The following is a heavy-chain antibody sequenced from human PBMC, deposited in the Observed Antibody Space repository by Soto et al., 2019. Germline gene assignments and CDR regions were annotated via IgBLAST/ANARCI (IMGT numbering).Heavy chain of an antibody. CDR2: ISAYNGNT. Sequence: AASVKVSCKASGYTFTSYGISWVRQAPGQGLEWMGWISAYNGNTNYAQKLQGRVTMTTDTSTSTAYMELRSLRSDDTAVYYCAAKRGYSGYDHYYYYGMDVWGQGTTVTVSS. J-gene: IGHJ6*02. CDR1: GYTFTSYG. V-gene: IGHV1-18*01. D-gene: IGHD5-12*01. CDR3: AAKRGYSGYDHYYYYGMDV.